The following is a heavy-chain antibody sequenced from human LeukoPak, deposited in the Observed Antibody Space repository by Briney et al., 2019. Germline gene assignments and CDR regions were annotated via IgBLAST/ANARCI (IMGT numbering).Heavy chain of an antibody. V-gene: IGHV4-59*12. Sequence: PSETLSLTCAVSGGSISSYYWSWIRKPPGKGLEWIGYIYHSGSTYYNPSLKSRVTISVDRSKNQFSLKLSSVTAADTAVYYCASAGYYYDSSGYPRDYWGQGTLVTVSS. CDR3: ASAGYYYDSSGYPRDY. D-gene: IGHD3-22*01. J-gene: IGHJ4*02. CDR1: GGSISSYY. CDR2: IYHSGST.